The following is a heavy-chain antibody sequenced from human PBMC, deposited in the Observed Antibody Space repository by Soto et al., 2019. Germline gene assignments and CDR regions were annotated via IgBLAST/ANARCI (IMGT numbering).Heavy chain of an antibody. Sequence: GGSLRLSCAASGFTFSSYWMSWVRQAPGKGLEWVANIKQDGSEKYYVDSVKGRFTISRDNAKNSLYLQMNSLRAEDTAVYYCARDGDTAMVGGSGYWGQGTLVTVSS. V-gene: IGHV3-7*03. J-gene: IGHJ4*02. CDR1: GFTFSSYW. CDR3: ARDGDTAMVGGSGY. CDR2: IKQDGSEK. D-gene: IGHD5-18*01.